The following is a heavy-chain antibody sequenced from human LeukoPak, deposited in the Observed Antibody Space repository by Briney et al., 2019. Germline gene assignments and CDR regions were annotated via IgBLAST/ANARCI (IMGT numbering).Heavy chain of an antibody. J-gene: IGHJ2*01. CDR2: IYHTGGT. CDR1: GGSISSGDYS. CDR3: ARDHSVTGYWYFDL. Sequence: SQTLSLTCAVSGGSISSGDYSWSWVRQPPGKGVEWIGYIYHTGGTFYNPSLKSRVTMSADRSKNQFSLKLSSVTAADTAVYYCARDHSVTGYWYFDLWGRGTLVTVSS. V-gene: IGHV4-30-2*01. D-gene: IGHD2-21*02.